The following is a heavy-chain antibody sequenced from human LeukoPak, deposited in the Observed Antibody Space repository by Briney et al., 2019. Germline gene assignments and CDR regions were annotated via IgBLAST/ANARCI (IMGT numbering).Heavy chain of an antibody. J-gene: IGHJ3*02. CDR3: AKDIGDSTGYYSDAFDI. V-gene: IGHV3-23*01. Sequence: GGSLRLSCAASGFTFSGYWMHWVRQAPGKGLEWISSLTHSGGYTYYAESVKGRFTISRDNSKNTLYLQMNSLRAEDTATYYCAKDIGDSTGYYSDAFDIWGHGTMVTVSS. CDR2: LTHSGGYT. D-gene: IGHD3-22*01. CDR1: GFTFSGYW.